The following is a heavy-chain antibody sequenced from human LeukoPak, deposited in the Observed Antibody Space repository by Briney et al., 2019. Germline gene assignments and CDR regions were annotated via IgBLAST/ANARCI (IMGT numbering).Heavy chain of an antibody. CDR2: IYYSGST. CDR1: GGSISSGDYY. J-gene: IGHJ4*02. D-gene: IGHD2-2*02. V-gene: IGHV4-30-4*08. CDR3: ARIDIVVVPAAISY. Sequence: SSQTLSLTCTVSGGSISSGDYYWSWIRQPPGKGLEWIGYIYYSGSTYYNPSPKSRVTISVDTSKNQFSLKLSSVTAADTAVYYCARIDIVVVPAAISYWGPGTLVTVSS.